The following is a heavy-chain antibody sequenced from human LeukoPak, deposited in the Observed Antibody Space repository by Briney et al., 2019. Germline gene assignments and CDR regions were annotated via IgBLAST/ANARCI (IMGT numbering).Heavy chain of an antibody. J-gene: IGHJ5*02. V-gene: IGHV1-2*02. Sequence: ASVKVSCKASGYTFTGYYMHWVRQAPGQGLEWMGWINPNSGGTKYAQKFQGRVTMTRDTSISTAYMELSRLRSDDTAVYYCARGITMVPPWFDPWGQGTLVTVSS. D-gene: IGHD3-10*01. CDR3: ARGITMVPPWFDP. CDR2: INPNSGGT. CDR1: GYTFTGYY.